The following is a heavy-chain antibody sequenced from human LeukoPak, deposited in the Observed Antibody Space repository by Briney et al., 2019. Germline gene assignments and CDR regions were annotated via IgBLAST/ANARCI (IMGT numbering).Heavy chain of an antibody. D-gene: IGHD1-26*01. V-gene: IGHV1-18*01. CDR2: ISADNGNT. CDR1: GYTFINYG. CDR3: ARAARSTLGFDP. J-gene: IGHJ5*02. Sequence: GASVKVSCKAAGYTFINYGISWVRQAPGQGLEWMGWISADNGNTRYGEQFQGRITMTTDTSTNTAYMELRSLRSDDTAVYYCARAARSTLGFDPRGQGTLVTVSS.